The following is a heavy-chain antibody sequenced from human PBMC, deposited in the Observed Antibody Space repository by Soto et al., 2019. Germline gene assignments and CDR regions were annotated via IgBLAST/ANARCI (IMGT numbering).Heavy chain of an antibody. V-gene: IGHV2-5*02. CDR1: GFSLTTSGVG. J-gene: IGHJ5*02. CDR3: XHRTTTVTWWFDP. D-gene: IGHD4-17*01. Sequence: QITLKESGPTLVKPTQTLTLTCTFSGFSLTTSGVGVGWXRXPPGKALEWLALIYWDDDKRYSPSLKSRLTXXXXXXXXXXVXXXXXXXXXXXXXYXXXHRTTTVTWWFDPWGQGTLVTVSS. CDR2: IYWDDDK.